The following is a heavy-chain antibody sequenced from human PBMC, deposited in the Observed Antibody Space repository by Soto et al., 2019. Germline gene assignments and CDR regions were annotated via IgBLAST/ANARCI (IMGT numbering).Heavy chain of an antibody. CDR1: GGSFSGYY. CDR2: INHSGST. J-gene: IGHJ4*02. Sequence: PSETLSLTCAVYGGSFSGYYWSWIRQPPGKGLEWIGEINHSGSTNYNPSLKSRVTISVDTSKNQFSLKLSSVTAADTAVYYCATALIAAAGTTYGYWGQGTLVTVSS. D-gene: IGHD6-13*01. V-gene: IGHV4-34*01. CDR3: ATALIAAAGTTYGY.